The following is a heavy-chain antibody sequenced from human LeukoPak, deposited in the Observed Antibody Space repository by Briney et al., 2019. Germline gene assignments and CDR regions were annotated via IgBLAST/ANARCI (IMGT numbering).Heavy chain of an antibody. V-gene: IGHV3-23*01. Sequence: PGGSLRLSCAASGFTFSSYAMSWVRQAPGKGLEWVSGISSSGGSAFYPDSVKGRFTISRDNSEKTLCLQMISLRAEDTAVYYCAKFGYSGYRCSFDIWGQGTMVTVSS. CDR3: AKFGYSGYRCSFDI. J-gene: IGHJ3*02. CDR2: ISSSGGSA. CDR1: GFTFSSYA. D-gene: IGHD5-12*01.